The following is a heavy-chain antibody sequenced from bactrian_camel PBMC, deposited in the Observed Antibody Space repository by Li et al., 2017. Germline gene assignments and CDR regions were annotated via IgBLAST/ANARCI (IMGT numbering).Heavy chain of an antibody. CDR2: IDNYGAT. CDR3: AASGRVCAIYSDYAPNKYEYDY. D-gene: IGHD4*01. Sequence: HVQLVESGGSSVQAGGSLRLSCVASGQPYSSACVGWFRQAPGKEREGVAAIDNYGATSYAPSVRGRFTISKTKNTLYLQMDSLKPEDTAIYYCAASGRVCAIYSDYAPNKYEYDYWGQGTQVTVS. J-gene: IGHJ4*01. V-gene: IGHV3S53*01. CDR1: GQPYSSAC.